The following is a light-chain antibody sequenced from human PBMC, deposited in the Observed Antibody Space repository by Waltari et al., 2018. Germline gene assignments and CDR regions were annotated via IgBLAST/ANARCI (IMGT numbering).Light chain of an antibody. CDR1: QSVLFSSSNKNY. V-gene: IGKV4-1*01. Sequence: DIVMTQSPDSLAVSMGARATNNCKSSQSVLFSSSNKNYLAWYQQKPGQPPKLLIYWSSTRESGVPDRFSGSGSGRDFTLTISSLQAEDVAVYYCQQYYSGRTFGQGTKVEIK. J-gene: IGKJ1*01. CDR3: QQYYSGRT. CDR2: WSS.